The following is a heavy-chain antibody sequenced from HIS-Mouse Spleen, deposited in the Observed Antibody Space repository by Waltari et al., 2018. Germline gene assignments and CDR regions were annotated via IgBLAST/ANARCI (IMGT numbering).Heavy chain of an antibody. Sequence: QLQLQESGPGLVKPSETLSLTCTVPGGSLSSSSSHWGWIRQPPGKGLEWIGSIYYSGRTYYNPSLKSRVTISVDTSKNQFSLKLSSVTAADTAVYYCAREIPYSSSWYDWYFDLWGRGTLVTVSS. V-gene: IGHV4-39*07. CDR2: IYYSGRT. CDR1: GGSLSSSSSH. CDR3: AREIPYSSSWYDWYFDL. D-gene: IGHD6-13*01. J-gene: IGHJ2*01.